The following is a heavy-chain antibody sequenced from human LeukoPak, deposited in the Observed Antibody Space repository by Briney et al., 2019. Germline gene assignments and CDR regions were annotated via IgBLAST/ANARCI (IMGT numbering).Heavy chain of an antibody. CDR1: GFTFSSYA. V-gene: IGHV3-30*04. D-gene: IGHD5-18*01. CDR3: AKDPNSLGDGGYSYGYDFDY. J-gene: IGHJ4*02. Sequence: GGSLRLSCAASGFTFSSYAMHWVRQAPGKGLEWVTAISYDGRIKAFADSVKGRFTISRDNSKNMLYLQMNSLRAEDTGVYYCAKDPNSLGDGGYSYGYDFDYWGQGTLVTVSS. CDR2: ISYDGRIK.